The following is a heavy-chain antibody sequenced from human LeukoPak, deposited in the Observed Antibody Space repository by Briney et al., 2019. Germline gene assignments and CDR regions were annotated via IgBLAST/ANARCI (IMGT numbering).Heavy chain of an antibody. V-gene: IGHV1-2*02. J-gene: IGHJ4*02. CDR3: ARDSQSGSPASGDY. CDR2: INPNSGGT. Sequence: GASVKVSCKASGYTFTGYYMHWVRQAPGQGLEWMGWINPNSGGTNYAQKFQGRVTMTRDTSISTAYMELSRLRSDDTAVYYCARDSQSGSPASGDYWGQGTLVTVSS. D-gene: IGHD1-26*01. CDR1: GYTFTGYY.